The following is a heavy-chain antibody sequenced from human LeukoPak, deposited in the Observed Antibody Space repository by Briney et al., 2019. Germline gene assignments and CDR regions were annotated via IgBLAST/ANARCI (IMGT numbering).Heavy chain of an antibody. CDR3: AKDPLLWGWFDP. Sequence: GGSLRLSCAASGFTFSSYAMSWVRQAPGKGLEWASAISGSGGSTYYADSVKGRFTISRDNSKNTLYLQMNSLRAEDTAVYYCAKDPLLWGWFDPWGQGTLVTVSS. CDR1: GFTFSSYA. CDR2: ISGSGGST. J-gene: IGHJ5*02. V-gene: IGHV3-23*01. D-gene: IGHD2-21*01.